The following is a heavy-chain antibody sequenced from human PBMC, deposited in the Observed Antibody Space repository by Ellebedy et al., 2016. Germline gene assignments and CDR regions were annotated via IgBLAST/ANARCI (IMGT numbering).Heavy chain of an antibody. D-gene: IGHD3-3*01. J-gene: IGHJ6*04. CDR2: ISTDGSST. Sequence: GGSLRLSXAVSGFTFSSHWMHWVRQAPGKGLVWVSRISTDGSSTNYADSVKGRFTISRDNAKNTLYLQMNSLRDEDTAVYYCVRGSITVFGGVDVWGKGTTVTVSS. CDR1: GFTFSSHW. CDR3: VRGSITVFGGVDV. V-gene: IGHV3-74*01.